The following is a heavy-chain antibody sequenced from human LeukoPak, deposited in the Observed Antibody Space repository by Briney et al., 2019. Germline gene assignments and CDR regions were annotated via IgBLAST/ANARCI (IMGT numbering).Heavy chain of an antibody. CDR2: IYYSGST. D-gene: IGHD1-7*01. Sequence: TLSLTGTVSGVSFSSGGYYWSGIRQQPGKGLEWIGYIYYSGSTYYNPSLKSRVTISVDTSKNQFSLKLSSVTAADTAVYYCAREGGITGTTDYWGQGTLVTASS. J-gene: IGHJ4*02. V-gene: IGHV4-31*03. CDR1: GVSFSSGGYY. CDR3: AREGGITGTTDY.